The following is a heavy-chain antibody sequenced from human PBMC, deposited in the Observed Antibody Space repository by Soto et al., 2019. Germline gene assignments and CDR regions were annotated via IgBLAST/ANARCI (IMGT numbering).Heavy chain of an antibody. Sequence: GASVKVSCRASGYTFTGYYMHWVRQAPGQRLEWMGWINPNSGGTNYAQKFQGWVTMTRDTSISTAYMELSRLRSDDTAVYYCARGPSGDFPDKYYYYGMDVWGQGTTVTVSS. J-gene: IGHJ6*02. CDR1: GYTFTGYY. CDR2: INPNSGGT. D-gene: IGHD6-25*01. V-gene: IGHV1-2*04. CDR3: ARGPSGDFPDKYYYYGMDV.